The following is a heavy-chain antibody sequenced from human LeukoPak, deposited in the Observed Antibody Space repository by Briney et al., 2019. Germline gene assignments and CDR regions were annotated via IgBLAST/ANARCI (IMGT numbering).Heavy chain of an antibody. Sequence: SQTLSLTCTVSGGSISSGDYYWSWIRQPPGKGLEWIGYIHYSGSTYYNPSLKSRVTISVDMSKNQFSLKLSSVTAADTAVYYCASYYDSSGYFYWGQGTLVTVSS. V-gene: IGHV4-30-4*01. CDR2: IHYSGST. CDR3: ASYYDSSGYFY. CDR1: GGSISSGDYY. J-gene: IGHJ4*02. D-gene: IGHD3-22*01.